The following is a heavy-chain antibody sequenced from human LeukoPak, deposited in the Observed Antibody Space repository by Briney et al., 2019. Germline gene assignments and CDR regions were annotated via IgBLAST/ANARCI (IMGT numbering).Heavy chain of an antibody. CDR1: GGTFSSYA. J-gene: IGHJ4*02. CDR2: IIPILGIA. D-gene: IGHD3-10*01. CDR3: AREVLGDTMVRGVLGY. V-gene: IGHV1-69*04. Sequence: ASVTVSCKASGGTFSSYAISWVRQAPGQGLEWMGRIIPILGIANYAQKFQGRVTITADKSTSTAYMELSSLRSEDTAVYYCAREVLGDTMVRGVLGYWGQGTLVTVSS.